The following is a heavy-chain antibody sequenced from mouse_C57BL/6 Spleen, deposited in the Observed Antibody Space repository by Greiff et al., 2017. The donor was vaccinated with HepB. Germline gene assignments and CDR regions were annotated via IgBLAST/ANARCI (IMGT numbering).Heavy chain of an antibody. V-gene: IGHV1-82*01. J-gene: IGHJ3*01. CDR2: IYPGDGDT. Sequence: QVQLQQSGPELVKPGASVKISCKASGYAFSSSWMNWVKQRPGKGLEWIGRIYPGDGDTNYNGKFKGKATLTADKSSSTAYMQLSSLTSEDSAVYFCARVIYYGSSYQAWFAYWGQGTLVTVSA. CDR1: GYAFSSSW. D-gene: IGHD1-1*01. CDR3: ARVIYYGSSYQAWFAY.